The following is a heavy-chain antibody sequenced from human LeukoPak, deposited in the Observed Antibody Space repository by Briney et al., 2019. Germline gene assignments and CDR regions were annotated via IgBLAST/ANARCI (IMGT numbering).Heavy chain of an antibody. Sequence: GGTLRLSCAASGFTFSNYVMSWVRRAPGKGLKWVSTISGSGGSTYYADSVKGRFTISRDNAKNSLYLQMNSLRAEDTAVYYCARTKEMASISYFDSWGQGTLVTVSS. CDR3: ARTKEMASISYFDS. J-gene: IGHJ4*02. CDR1: GFTFSNYV. D-gene: IGHD5-24*01. V-gene: IGHV3-23*01. CDR2: ISGSGGST.